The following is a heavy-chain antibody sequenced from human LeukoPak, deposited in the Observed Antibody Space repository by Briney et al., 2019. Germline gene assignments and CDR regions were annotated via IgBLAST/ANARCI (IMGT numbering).Heavy chain of an antibody. Sequence: GASVKVSCKASGYTFTSNDFNWVRQATGQGLEWMGWMNPNSGNTGYAQKFQGRVTMTRNTSISTAYMELSSLKSEDTAVYYCARVVGTWISHWGQGTLVTVSS. J-gene: IGHJ4*02. V-gene: IGHV1-8*01. CDR3: ARVVGTWISH. D-gene: IGHD2-15*01. CDR2: MNPNSGNT. CDR1: GYTFTSND.